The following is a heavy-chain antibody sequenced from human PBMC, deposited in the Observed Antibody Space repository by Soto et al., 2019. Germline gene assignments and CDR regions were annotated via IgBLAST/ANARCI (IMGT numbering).Heavy chain of an antibody. CDR1: GFTFSSYS. Sequence: EVQLVESGGGLVQPGGSLRLSCAASGFTFSSYSMNWVRQAPGKGLEWVSYISSSSTIYYADSVKGRFTISRDNAKTSLYLPLNSLRAEDTAVYYCASSTVTTSYWGQGTLVTVSS. V-gene: IGHV3-48*01. CDR3: ASSTVTTSY. J-gene: IGHJ4*02. D-gene: IGHD4-17*01. CDR2: ISSSSTI.